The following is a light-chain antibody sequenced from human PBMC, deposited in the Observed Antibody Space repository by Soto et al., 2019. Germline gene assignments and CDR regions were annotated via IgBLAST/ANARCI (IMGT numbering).Light chain of an antibody. CDR3: QTWGTGIQV. V-gene: IGLV4-69*01. CDR2: LNSDGSH. Sequence: QPVLTQSHSASASLGASVKLTCSLSSGHSSYAIAWHQQQPEKGPRYLMKLNSDGSHSKGDGIPDRFSGSSSGAERYLTISSLQSEDEADYYCQTWGTGIQVFGTGTKVNVL. CDR1: SGHSSYA. J-gene: IGLJ1*01.